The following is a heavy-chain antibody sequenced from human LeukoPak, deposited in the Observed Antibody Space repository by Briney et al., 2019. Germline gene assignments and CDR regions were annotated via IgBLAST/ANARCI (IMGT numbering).Heavy chain of an antibody. Sequence: GASVKVSCKASGYTYTSYDISWVRQAPGQGLEWMGGIIPIFGTANYAQKFQGRVTITADESTSTAYMELSSLRSEDTAVYYCATAPPYYYDSFEVGPWGQGTLVTVSS. CDR2: IIPIFGTA. J-gene: IGHJ5*02. V-gene: IGHV1-69*13. CDR3: ATAPPYYYDSFEVGP. D-gene: IGHD3-22*01. CDR1: GYTYTSYD.